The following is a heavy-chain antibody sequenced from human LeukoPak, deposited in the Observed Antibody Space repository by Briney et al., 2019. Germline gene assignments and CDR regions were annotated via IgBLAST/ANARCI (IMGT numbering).Heavy chain of an antibody. CDR1: GFTFRSYG. V-gene: IGHV3-30-3*01. J-gene: IGHJ4*02. Sequence: GGALRLVCAASGFTFRSYGVHWVRQATGKGLEWVAVISYDGSNKYYADSVKGRFTISRDNSENTLYLQMNSLRAEDTAVYYCACEYSSSWFDYWGQGTLVTVSS. CDR2: ISYDGSNK. D-gene: IGHD6-13*01. CDR3: ACEYSSSWFDY.